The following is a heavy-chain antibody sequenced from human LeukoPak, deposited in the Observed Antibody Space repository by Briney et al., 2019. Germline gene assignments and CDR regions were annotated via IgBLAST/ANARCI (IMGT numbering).Heavy chain of an antibody. J-gene: IGHJ4*02. CDR1: GFTFSSYG. Sequence: GGSLRLSCAASGFTFSSYGMHWVRQAPGKGLEWVAFIRYDGSNKYYADSVKGRFTISRDNSKNTLYLQMNSLRAEDTAVYYCARETMVRGVIIDYWGQGTLVTVSS. V-gene: IGHV3-30*02. CDR2: IRYDGSNK. CDR3: ARETMVRGVIIDY. D-gene: IGHD3-10*01.